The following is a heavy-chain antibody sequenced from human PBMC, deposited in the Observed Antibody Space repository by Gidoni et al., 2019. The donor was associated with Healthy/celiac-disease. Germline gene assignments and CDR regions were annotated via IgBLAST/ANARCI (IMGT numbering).Heavy chain of an antibody. Sequence: QVQLVQSGAEVKKPRSSVKVYCKASGRPFSRYAISWVRQAPGQGLEWMGGIIPIVGTANYAQNFHGRVTIPADESTSTAYMELSSLRSKDTAVYYCARAHTAMATPPFDYWGQGTLVTVSS. CDR3: ARAHTAMATPPFDY. J-gene: IGHJ4*02. V-gene: IGHV1-69*01. CDR2: IIPIVGTA. CDR1: GRPFSRYA. D-gene: IGHD5-18*01.